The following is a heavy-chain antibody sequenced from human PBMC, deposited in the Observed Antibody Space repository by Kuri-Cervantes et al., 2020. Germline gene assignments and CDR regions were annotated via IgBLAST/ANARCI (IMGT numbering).Heavy chain of an antibody. CDR3: ARAPSITMVQGVIMPTDY. CDR2: IKQDGSEK. Sequence: GGSLRLSCAASGFTFSSYWMSWVRQAPGKGLEWVANIKQDGSEKYYVDSVKGRFTISRDNAKNSLYLQMNSLRAEDTAVYYCARAPSITMVQGVIMPTDYWGQGTLVTVSS. V-gene: IGHV3-7*01. CDR1: GFTFSSYW. J-gene: IGHJ4*02. D-gene: IGHD3-10*01.